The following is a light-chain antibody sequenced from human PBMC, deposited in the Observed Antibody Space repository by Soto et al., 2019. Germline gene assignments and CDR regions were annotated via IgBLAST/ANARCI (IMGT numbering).Light chain of an antibody. CDR1: QSVSDSY. Sequence: EIVLTQSPGTLSLSPGERATLSCRASQSVSDSYLAWYQQKPGQAPRLLIYASSRATGIPDRFSGSGSGTVFTLTISLLEPEDVAVYYCQHYGTSALFGPGTKVDIK. CDR3: QHYGTSAL. V-gene: IGKV3-20*01. J-gene: IGKJ3*01. CDR2: AS.